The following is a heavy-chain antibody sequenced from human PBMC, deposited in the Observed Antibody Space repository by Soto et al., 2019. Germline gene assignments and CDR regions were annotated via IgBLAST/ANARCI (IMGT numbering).Heavy chain of an antibody. CDR1: GYTFTSYD. D-gene: IGHD7-27*01. J-gene: IGHJ3*02. V-gene: IGHV1-8*01. CDR2: MNPNSGNT. CDR3: AREQLGIEDDAFDI. Sequence: ASVKVSWKASGYTFTSYDIKWVRQATGQGLEWMGWMNPNSGNTGYAQRFQGRVTMTRNTSISTAYMELSSLRSEDTAVYYCAREQLGIEDDAFDIWGQGTMVTVSS.